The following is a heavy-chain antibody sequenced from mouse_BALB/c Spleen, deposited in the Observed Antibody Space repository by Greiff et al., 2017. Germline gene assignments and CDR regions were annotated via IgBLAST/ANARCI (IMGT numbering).Heavy chain of an antibody. J-gene: IGHJ2*01. CDR1: GYTFTSYW. CDR2: INPSNGRT. D-gene: IGHD2-3*01. Sequence: QVQLQQPGAELVKPGASVKLSCKASGYTFTSYWMHWVKQRPGQGLEWIGEINPSNGRTNYNEKFKSKATLTVDKSSSTAYTQLSSLTSEDSAVYYCASYDYFDYWGQGTTLTVSS. V-gene: IGHV1S81*02. CDR3: ASYDYFDY.